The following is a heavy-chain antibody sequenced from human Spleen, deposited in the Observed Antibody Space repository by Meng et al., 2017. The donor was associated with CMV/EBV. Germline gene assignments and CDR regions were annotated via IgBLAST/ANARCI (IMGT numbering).Heavy chain of an antibody. V-gene: IGHV1-46*01. CDR2: INPSGGST. J-gene: IGHJ5*02. D-gene: IGHD2-15*01. CDR3: ARGYCSGGNCPLDP. Sequence: ASGYTLTSYYMHWVRQAPGQGLEWMGTINPSGGSTSHAQKFQGRVTMTRDTSTSTVYMELSRLRSEDTAIYYCARGYCSGGNCPLDPWGQGTLVTVSS. CDR1: GYTLTSYY.